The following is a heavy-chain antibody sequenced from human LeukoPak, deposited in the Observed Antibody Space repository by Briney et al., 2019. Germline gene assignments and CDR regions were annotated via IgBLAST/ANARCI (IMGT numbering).Heavy chain of an antibody. J-gene: IGHJ6*02. CDR2: INLNSGGT. D-gene: IGHD5-18*01. CDR1: GDTFTGSY. CDR3: ARDGYSYGLHSYYGMDV. V-gene: IGHV1-2*02. Sequence: ASVKVSRKPSGDTFTGSYMHCVRPTPGQKLGWMGWINLNSGGTSYAQKFQGRVTMTTDTSISTAYMELSTLRSDDTAVYYCARDGYSYGLHSYYGMDVWGQGTTVTVSS.